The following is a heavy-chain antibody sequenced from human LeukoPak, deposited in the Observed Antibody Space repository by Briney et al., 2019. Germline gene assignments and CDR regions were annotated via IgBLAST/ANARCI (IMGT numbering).Heavy chain of an antibody. J-gene: IGHJ4*02. Sequence: PSETLSLTCSVFGDSISSYYCTWIRQLPGKGLEWIGFMNYRGGTNYSPSLKSRVTISVDTPKNQCYLNLTSVTAADMGVYYCARGSGPYYFDSWGQGTLVTVSS. V-gene: IGHV4-59*01. CDR3: ARGSGPYYFDS. CDR1: GDSISSYY. CDR2: MNYRGGT. D-gene: IGHD2-15*01.